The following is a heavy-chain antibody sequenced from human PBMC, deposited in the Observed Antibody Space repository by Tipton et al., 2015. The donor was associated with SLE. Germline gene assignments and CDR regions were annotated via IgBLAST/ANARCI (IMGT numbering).Heavy chain of an antibody. D-gene: IGHD6-13*01. CDR3: ARVSAAGTPDAFDI. CDR2: IYYSGST. CDR1: GGSISSGGYY. Sequence: LRLSCTVSGGSISSGGYYWSWIRQHPGKGLEWIGYIYYSGSTYYNPSLKSRVTISVDTSKNQFSLKLSSVTAADTAVYYCARVSAAGTPDAFDIWGQGTMVTVSS. J-gene: IGHJ3*02. V-gene: IGHV4-31*02.